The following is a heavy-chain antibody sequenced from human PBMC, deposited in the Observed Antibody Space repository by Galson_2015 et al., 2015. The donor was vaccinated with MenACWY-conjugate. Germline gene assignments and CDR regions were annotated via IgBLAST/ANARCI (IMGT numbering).Heavy chain of an antibody. J-gene: IGHJ4*02. D-gene: IGHD3-3*01. Sequence: ETLSLTCTVSGGSASSRGYYWTWIRQPPGKGLEWIGLIYDSGTTKYNPSLKGRVTISLDTSKNQVSLKLSSVTAAGTAVYYCAREFSYWGQGTLVTVSS. CDR2: IYDSGTT. V-gene: IGHV4-61*08. CDR3: AREFSY. CDR1: GGSASSRGYY.